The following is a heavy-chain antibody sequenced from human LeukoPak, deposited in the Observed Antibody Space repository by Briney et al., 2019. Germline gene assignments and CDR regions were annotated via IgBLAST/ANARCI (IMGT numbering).Heavy chain of an antibody. Sequence: SETLSLTCGISGGYFSDYSWYWIRQPPGKGLEWIGEINDRGSTNYNPSLKSRVTISVDTSKNQFSLKLSSVTAADTAVYYCARRLLLLRYFDYWGQGTLVTVSS. D-gene: IGHD3-3*01. CDR3: ARRLLLLRYFDY. CDR2: INDRGST. J-gene: IGHJ4*02. CDR1: GGYFSDYS. V-gene: IGHV4-34*01.